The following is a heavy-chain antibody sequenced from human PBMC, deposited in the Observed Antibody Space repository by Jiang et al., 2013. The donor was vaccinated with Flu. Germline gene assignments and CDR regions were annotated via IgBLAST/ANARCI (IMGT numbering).Heavy chain of an antibody. CDR3: ARDLGAGYSGDIGY. D-gene: IGHD5-12*01. Sequence: TGYYMHWVRQAPGQGLEWMGWINPNSGGTNYAQKFQGWVTMTRDTSISTAYMELSRLRSDDTAVYYCARDLGAGYSGDIGYWGQGTLVTVSS. CDR2: INPNSGGT. V-gene: IGHV1-2*04. CDR1: TGYY. J-gene: IGHJ4*02.